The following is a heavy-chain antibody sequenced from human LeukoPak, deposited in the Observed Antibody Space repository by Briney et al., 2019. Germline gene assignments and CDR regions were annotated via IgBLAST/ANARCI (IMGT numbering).Heavy chain of an antibody. Sequence: GGSLRLSCPASGFSFTTSPMSWVGQPPGKGLEWVSAMNNGPGATFYRDSVRGRFTISRDDSKSTLYLQMNSLRAEDTGTYYCAKTHYDLLDVWGQGTTVTVSS. V-gene: IGHV3-23*01. J-gene: IGHJ6*02. CDR3: AKTHYDLLDV. CDR2: MNNGPGAT. D-gene: IGHD5-12*01. CDR1: GFSFTTSP.